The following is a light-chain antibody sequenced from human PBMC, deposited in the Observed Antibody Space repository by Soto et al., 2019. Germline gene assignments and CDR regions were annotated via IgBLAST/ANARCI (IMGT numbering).Light chain of an antibody. J-gene: IGKJ1*01. CDR3: QQYTNTNKPWM. CDR1: QTISTW. CDR2: DAS. Sequence: DIRVTQSPPTLSASVGDRVTITCRASQTISTWMAWYQQKPGKAPKLLVYDASTLQSDVASRFSGSGSETEFTLIISGLRPDDSATYYCQQYTNTNKPWMFGQWTKVEI. V-gene: IGKV1-5*01.